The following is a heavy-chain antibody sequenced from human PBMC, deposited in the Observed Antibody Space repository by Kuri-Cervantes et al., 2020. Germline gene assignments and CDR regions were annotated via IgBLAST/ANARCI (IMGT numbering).Heavy chain of an antibody. J-gene: IGHJ4*02. V-gene: IGHV3-23*01. Sequence: GGSLRLSCAASGFTFSSYAMSWVRQAPGKGLEWVAAISGSGGSTYYADSVKGRFTISRDNAKNSLYLQMNGLRAEDTAVPYCARGRPGGGWLPFDYWGQGTLVTVSS. CDR1: GFTFSSYA. D-gene: IGHD5-12*01. CDR2: ISGSGGST. CDR3: ARGRPGGGWLPFDY.